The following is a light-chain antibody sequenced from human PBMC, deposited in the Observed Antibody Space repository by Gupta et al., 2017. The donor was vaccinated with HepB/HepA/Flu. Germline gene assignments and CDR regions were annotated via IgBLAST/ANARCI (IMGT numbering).Light chain of an antibody. J-gene: IGKJ1*01. CDR1: QYISNY. Sequence: DIQMTQSPSSLSVSVGERVTIPCQASQYISNYLNWYHQQKPGKAPKILIYDGSNWETGVPARFSGSGSGTDLTFTISSLEPEDIGAYYCQLDGRLAWTFGQGTKVEIK. CDR3: QLDGRLAWT. V-gene: IGKV1-33*01. CDR2: DGS.